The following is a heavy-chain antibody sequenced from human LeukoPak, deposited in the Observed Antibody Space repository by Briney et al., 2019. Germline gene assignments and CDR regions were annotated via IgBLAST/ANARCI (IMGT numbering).Heavy chain of an antibody. V-gene: IGHV3-48*03. Sequence: GSLRLSCAASGFTFSSSSMHWVRQAPGKGLEWVSYISSSGSTIYYADSVKGRFTISRDNAKNSLYLQMNSLRAEDTAVYYCAELGITMIGGVWGKGTTVTISS. D-gene: IGHD3-10*02. CDR1: GFTFSSSS. CDR3: AELGITMIGGV. CDR2: ISSSGSTI. J-gene: IGHJ6*04.